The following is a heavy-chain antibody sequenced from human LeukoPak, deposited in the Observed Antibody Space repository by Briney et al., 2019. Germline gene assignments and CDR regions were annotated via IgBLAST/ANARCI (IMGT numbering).Heavy chain of an antibody. Sequence: GGSLRLSCAASGFTFSSYAMSWVRQAPGKGLEWVSAISGSGGSTYYADSVKGRFTIPRDNSKNTLYLQMNSLRAEDTAVYYCAKVPVFSLTIAEVVTDDAFDSWGQGTIVTVSS. CDR3: AKVPVFSLTIAEVVTDDAFDS. D-gene: IGHD3-3*01. CDR2: ISGSGGST. V-gene: IGHV3-23*01. J-gene: IGHJ3*02. CDR1: GFTFSSYA.